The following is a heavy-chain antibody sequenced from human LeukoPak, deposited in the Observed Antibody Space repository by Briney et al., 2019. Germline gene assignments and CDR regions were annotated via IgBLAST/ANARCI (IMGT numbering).Heavy chain of an antibody. Sequence: SQTLSLTCTVSGGSISSGDYYWSWIRQPPGKGLEWIGYIYYSGSTYYNPSLKSRVTISVDTSKNQFSLKLGSVTAADTAVYYCARDGDYGFFDYWGQGTLVTVSS. D-gene: IGHD4-17*01. CDR3: ARDGDYGFFDY. CDR1: GGSISSGDYY. CDR2: IYYSGST. V-gene: IGHV4-30-4*01. J-gene: IGHJ4*02.